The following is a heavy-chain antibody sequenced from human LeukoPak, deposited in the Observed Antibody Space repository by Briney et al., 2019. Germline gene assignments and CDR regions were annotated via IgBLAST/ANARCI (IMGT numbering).Heavy chain of an antibody. CDR2: VSYDGGSK. J-gene: IGHJ4*02. CDR1: GFTFSSYA. Sequence: GGSLRLSCAASGFTFSSYAMSWFRQGPGKGLEWVALVSYDGGSKYYADSVKGRITISRDNSKNTLHLQMNSLRTEDTAVYYCARVKGGIAAAGNYFDYWGQGTLVTVSS. D-gene: IGHD6-13*01. V-gene: IGHV3-30-3*01. CDR3: ARVKGGIAAAGNYFDY.